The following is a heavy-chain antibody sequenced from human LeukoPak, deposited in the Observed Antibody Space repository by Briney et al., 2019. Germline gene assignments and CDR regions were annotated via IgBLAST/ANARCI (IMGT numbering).Heavy chain of an antibody. V-gene: IGHV3-23*01. CDR3: AKGVGATSPYYYYGMDV. D-gene: IGHD1-26*01. J-gene: IGHJ6*02. CDR2: ISGSGGST. Sequence: PGGSLRLSCAASGFTFSSYAMSWVRQAPGKGLEWVSAISGSGGSTYYADSVKGRFTISRDNSKNTLYLQMNSLRAEDTAVYYCAKGVGATSPYYYYGMDVWGQGTTVTVSS. CDR1: GFTFSSYA.